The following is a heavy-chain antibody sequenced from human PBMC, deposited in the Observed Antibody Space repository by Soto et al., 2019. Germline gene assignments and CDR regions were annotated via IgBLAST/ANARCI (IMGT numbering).Heavy chain of an antibody. Sequence: SETLSLTCAVSGGPISSGGYSWSWIRQPPGKGLEWIGYIYHSGSTYYNPSLKSRVTISVDRSKNQFSLKLSSVTAADTAVYYCARAIYRSGWLDPWGQGTLVTVSS. V-gene: IGHV4-30-2*01. CDR1: GGPISSGGYS. CDR2: IYHSGST. J-gene: IGHJ5*02. CDR3: ARAIYRSGWLDP. D-gene: IGHD3-10*01.